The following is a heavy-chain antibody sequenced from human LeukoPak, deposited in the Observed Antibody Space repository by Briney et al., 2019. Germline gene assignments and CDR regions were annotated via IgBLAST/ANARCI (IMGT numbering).Heavy chain of an antibody. Sequence: PSETLSLTCSVSGGSFNNDYWSWIRQTPGKGLEWIGYISNNGGTIYNPSLKTRVTISVDTSKNQFFLKLASVTAADTAVYFCVRDRGPNLHYYIGVWGKGTTVTVSS. CDR3: VRDRGPNLHYYIGV. J-gene: IGHJ6*03. V-gene: IGHV4-59*01. CDR1: GGSFNNDY. CDR2: ISNNGGT. D-gene: IGHD1-7*01.